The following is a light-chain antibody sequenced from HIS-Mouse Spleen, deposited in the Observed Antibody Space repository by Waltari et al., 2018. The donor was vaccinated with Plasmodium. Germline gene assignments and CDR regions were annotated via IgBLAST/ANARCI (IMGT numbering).Light chain of an antibody. J-gene: IGLJ3*02. CDR1: ALPKKY. CDR2: EDS. CDR3: YSTDSSGNHRV. V-gene: IGLV3-10*01. Sequence: SYELTHPPSVSVSPGQTARITCHGDALPKKYAYWYQQKSGQAPALVIYEDSKRPSGIPERFSGSSSGTMATLTISGAQVEDEADYYCYSTDSSGNHRVFGGGTKLTVL.